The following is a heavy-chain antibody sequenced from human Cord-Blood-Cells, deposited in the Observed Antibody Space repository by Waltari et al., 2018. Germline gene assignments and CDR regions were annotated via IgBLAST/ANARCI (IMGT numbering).Heavy chain of an antibody. CDR1: GFTFSSYA. CDR2: ISYDGSNK. J-gene: IGHJ4*02. V-gene: IGHV3-30-3*01. Sequence: QVQLVESGGGVVQPGRSLRLSCAASGFTFSSYAMHWVRQAPGKGLEWVAVISYDGSNKYYADSVKGRFTISRDNSKNTLYLQMNSLRAEDTAVYYCAREGIYGSSFDYWGQGTLVTVSS. D-gene: IGHD6-6*01. CDR3: AREGIYGSSFDY.